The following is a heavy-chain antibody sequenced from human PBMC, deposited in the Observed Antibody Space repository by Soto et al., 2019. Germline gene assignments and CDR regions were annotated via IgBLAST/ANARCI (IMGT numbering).Heavy chain of an antibody. D-gene: IGHD3-10*01. V-gene: IGHV1-69*01. Sequence: QVQLVQSGAEVKKPGSSVKVSCKASGGTFSSYAISWVRQAPGQGLEWMGGVIPIFGTANYAQKFQGRVTITGDDSTNPAYMELSSLRSEDTAVYYCARDKFHYSNQRRYNWFDPWGQGTLVTVSA. CDR3: ARDKFHYSNQRRYNWFDP. CDR1: GGTFSSYA. J-gene: IGHJ5*01. CDR2: VIPIFGTA.